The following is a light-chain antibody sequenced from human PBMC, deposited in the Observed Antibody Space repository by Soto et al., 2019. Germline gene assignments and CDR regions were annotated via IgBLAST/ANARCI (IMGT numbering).Light chain of an antibody. CDR1: QSVSSY. J-gene: IGKJ2*01. V-gene: IGKV3-11*01. Sequence: EIVLTQSPATLSLSPGERGTLSCRASQSVSSYLAWYQQKPGQAPRLLIYDASNRATGIPARFSGSGSGTDFTLTIRGLQPKDFAVYYCQPRSNWPPYTFGQGTKLEIK. CDR3: QPRSNWPPYT. CDR2: DAS.